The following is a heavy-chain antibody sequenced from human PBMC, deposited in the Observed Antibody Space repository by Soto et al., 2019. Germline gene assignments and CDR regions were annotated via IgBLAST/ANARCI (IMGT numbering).Heavy chain of an antibody. CDR2: IYTSGST. CDR1: GGSISSYY. CDR3: ARDGYYDFWSGYYTAGSPGYYYYGMDV. Sequence: SETLSLTCTVSGGSISSYYWSWIRQPAGKGLEWIGRIYTSGSTDYNPSLKSRVTMSVDTSKNQFSLKLSSVTAADTAVYYCARDGYYDFWSGYYTAGSPGYYYYGMDVWGQGTTVTVSS. J-gene: IGHJ6*02. V-gene: IGHV4-4*07. D-gene: IGHD3-3*01.